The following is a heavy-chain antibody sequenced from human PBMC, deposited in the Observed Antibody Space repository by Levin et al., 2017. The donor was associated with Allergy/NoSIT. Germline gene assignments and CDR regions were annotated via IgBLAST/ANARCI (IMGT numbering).Heavy chain of an antibody. Sequence: SGPTLVKPTQTLTLTCTFSGFSLSSSGMCVSWVRQPPGKALEWLALIDWDDDKYYSTSLKTRLTISKDTSKNQVVLTMTNMDPVDTATYYCARNLGYCSGGSCFGVAFDIWGQGTMVTVSS. D-gene: IGHD2-15*01. J-gene: IGHJ3*02. CDR3: ARNLGYCSGGSCFGVAFDI. V-gene: IGHV2-70*20. CDR1: GFSLSSSGMC. CDR2: IDWDDDK.